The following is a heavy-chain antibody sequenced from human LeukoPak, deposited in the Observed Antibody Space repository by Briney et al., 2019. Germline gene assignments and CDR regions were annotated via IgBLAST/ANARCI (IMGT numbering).Heavy chain of an antibody. J-gene: IGHJ4*02. CDR1: GGSISSYY. Sequence: SETLSLTCTVSGGSISSYYWSWIRQPPGKGLEWIGYIYYSGSTNYNPSLKSRVTISVDTSKNQFSLKLSSVTAADTAVYYCARVNPSTYSYGYVSFDYWGQGTLVTVSS. D-gene: IGHD5-18*01. CDR2: IYYSGST. CDR3: ARVNPSTYSYGYVSFDY. V-gene: IGHV4-59*01.